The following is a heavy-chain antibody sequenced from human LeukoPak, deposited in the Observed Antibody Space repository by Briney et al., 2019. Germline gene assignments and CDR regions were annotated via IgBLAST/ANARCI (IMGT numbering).Heavy chain of an antibody. V-gene: IGHV4-39*07. CDR2: IYYSGST. CDR1: GGSISSSNFY. D-gene: IGHD1-26*01. J-gene: IGHJ3*02. CDR3: ARDLEWELRAFDI. Sequence: SETLSLTCTVSGGSISSSNFYWGWIRQPPGKGLEWIGSIYYSGSTYYNPSLKSRVTISVDTSKNQFSLKLSSVTAADTAVYYCARDLEWELRAFDIWGQGTMVTVSS.